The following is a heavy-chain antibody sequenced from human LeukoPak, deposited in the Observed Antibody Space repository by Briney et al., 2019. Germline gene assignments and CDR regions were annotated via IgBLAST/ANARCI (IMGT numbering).Heavy chain of an antibody. Sequence: SETLSLTCAVYGGSFSSYYWSWIRPPPGKGLEWIGEINHSGSTNYNPSPKSRVTISVDTSKNQFSLKLSSVTAADTAVYYCGGGSSYYYYYYMDVWGKGTTVTVSS. CDR1: GGSFSSYY. J-gene: IGHJ6*03. D-gene: IGHD1-26*01. CDR2: INHSGST. CDR3: GGGSSYYYYYYMDV. V-gene: IGHV4-34*01.